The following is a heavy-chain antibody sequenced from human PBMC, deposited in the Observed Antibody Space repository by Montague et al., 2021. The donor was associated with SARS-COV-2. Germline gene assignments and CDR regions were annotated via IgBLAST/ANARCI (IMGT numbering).Heavy chain of an antibody. D-gene: IGHD3-16*01. Sequence: SETLSLTCTVSGGSIRNYYWSWIRQPPGKGLELIGRIYSSGSINYNPSLTTRITLSVDTSKNQLSLWLNSVTAADTAVYYCARNPGEYYGMDAWGQGTTVTVSS. CDR2: IYSSGSI. V-gene: IGHV4-4*07. CDR3: ARNPGEYYGMDA. CDR1: GGSIRNYY. J-gene: IGHJ6*02.